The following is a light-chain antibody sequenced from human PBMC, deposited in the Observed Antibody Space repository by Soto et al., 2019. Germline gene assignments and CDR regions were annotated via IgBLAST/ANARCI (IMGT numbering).Light chain of an antibody. CDR3: QHYNSYSEA. CDR2: KAS. CDR1: QTISSW. V-gene: IGKV1-5*03. J-gene: IGKJ1*01. Sequence: DSEITQYPSTLSGSFGDRLTIAFLASQTISSWLAWYQQKPGKAPKLLIYKASTLKSGVPSRFSGSGSGTEFTLTISSLQADDFATYYCQHYNSYSEAFGKGTKAHIK.